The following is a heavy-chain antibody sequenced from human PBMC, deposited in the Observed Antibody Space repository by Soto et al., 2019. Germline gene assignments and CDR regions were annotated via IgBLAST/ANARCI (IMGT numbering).Heavy chain of an antibody. V-gene: IGHV3-11*01. CDR2: ISGAGVSK. D-gene: IGHD2-21*02. J-gene: IGHJ4*02. Sequence: PGGSLRLSCAASGFTFSDYYMSWIRQAPGKGLEWVAYISGAGVSKYYTDSVKGRFTISRDNAKNSLYLQMNSLRAEDTAVYYCARSRTAPTYWGQGTLVTVSS. CDR1: GFTFSDYY. CDR3: ARSRTAPTY.